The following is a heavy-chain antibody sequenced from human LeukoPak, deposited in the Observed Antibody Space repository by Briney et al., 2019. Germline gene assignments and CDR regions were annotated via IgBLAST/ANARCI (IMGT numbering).Heavy chain of an antibody. CDR1: GFTFSNYG. V-gene: IGHV3-30*03. D-gene: IGHD5-18*01. CDR2: ISDDTSNK. J-gene: IGHJ6*02. Sequence: TGGSLRLSCAASGFTFSNYGMHWVRQAPGKGLEWLAVISDDTSNKYYTDSVKGRFTISRDNSKNTPYLQMNSLRPEDTAVYYCASFNGGGYSYGYYYYGMDVWGQGTTVTVSS. CDR3: ASFNGGGYSYGYYYYGMDV.